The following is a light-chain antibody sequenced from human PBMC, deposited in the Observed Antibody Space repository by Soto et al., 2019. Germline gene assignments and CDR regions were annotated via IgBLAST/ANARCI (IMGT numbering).Light chain of an antibody. V-gene: IGLV2-8*01. CDR2: EVS. CDR3: SSYAGSNNFDV. CDR1: SSDVGGYNY. Sequence: QSALTQPPSASGSPGQSVTISCTGTSSDVGGYNYVSWYQQHPGKAPKLVIYEVSKRPSGVPDRFSGSKSGNTASLTVSGLQAEDEADYYCSSYAGSNNFDVFGTGTK. J-gene: IGLJ1*01.